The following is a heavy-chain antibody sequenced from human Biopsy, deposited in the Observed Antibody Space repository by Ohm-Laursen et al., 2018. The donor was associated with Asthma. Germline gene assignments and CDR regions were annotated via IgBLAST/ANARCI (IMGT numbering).Heavy chain of an antibody. CDR2: IYSGGTS. J-gene: IGHJ4*02. D-gene: IGHD3-22*01. CDR1: GFAVSRDY. V-gene: IGHV3-53*01. Sequence: SLRLSCAASGFAVSRDYMFWVRQAPGKGLEWVSVIYSGGTSHTADSARGRFLISRYYSKNTLYLQMHSLRAEDKAVYYCARGDSSNWSHYYFDYWGQGTLVTVSS. CDR3: ARGDSSNWSHYYFDY.